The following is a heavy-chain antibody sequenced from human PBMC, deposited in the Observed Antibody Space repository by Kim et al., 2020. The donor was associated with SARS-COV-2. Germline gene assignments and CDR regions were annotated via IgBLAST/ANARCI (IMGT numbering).Heavy chain of an antibody. J-gene: IGHJ5*01. CDR3: ARRRGSSSSGGDWFDS. Sequence: SETMSLTCAVSGDSIDNFTFYWDWVRQSPGKALEWIGSIFYTGQPSYSPSLKSRVPLLLDTSERHFSLTLASVTSTDSGVYFCARRRGSSSSGGDWFDSWGRGLLVTVSS. CDR1: GDSIDNFTFY. CDR2: IFYTGQP. V-gene: IGHV4-39*02. D-gene: IGHD3-10*01.